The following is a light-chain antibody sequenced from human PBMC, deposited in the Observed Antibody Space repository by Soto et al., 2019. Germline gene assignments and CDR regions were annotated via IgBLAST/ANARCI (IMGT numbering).Light chain of an antibody. V-gene: IGKV1-5*03. Sequence: DIQMTQSPSTPSASVGDRVSINCRASQSISAWLAWYQQKPGKAPRLLIYKASTLEIGVPSRFSGSGSGTEFTLTISSLQPEDFAPYYCQQLNSFPFTFGQGTRLEIK. CDR3: QQLNSFPFT. J-gene: IGKJ5*01. CDR1: QSISAW. CDR2: KAS.